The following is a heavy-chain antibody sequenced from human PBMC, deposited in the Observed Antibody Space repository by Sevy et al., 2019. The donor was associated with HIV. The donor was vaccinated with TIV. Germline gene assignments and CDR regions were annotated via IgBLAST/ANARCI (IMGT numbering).Heavy chain of an antibody. Sequence: GGSLRLSCSASGLIFSNYWMSWVRQAPGKGLEWVANIKQDGSEKYYGDSVKGRFSISRDNAKNLVYLKMDSLRVEDTAVYYCVRAGGDTVEVTTAIGILVMDVWGQGTTVTVSS. CDR3: VRAGGDTVEVTTAIGILVMDV. V-gene: IGHV3-7*01. CDR2: IKQDGSEK. J-gene: IGHJ6*02. D-gene: IGHD2-2*01. CDR1: GLIFSNYW.